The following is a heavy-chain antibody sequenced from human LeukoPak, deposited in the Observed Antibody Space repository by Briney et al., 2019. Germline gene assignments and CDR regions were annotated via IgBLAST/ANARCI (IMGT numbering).Heavy chain of an antibody. D-gene: IGHD3-22*01. V-gene: IGHV1-46*01. CDR2: INPSGGST. CDR1: GYTFTSYY. J-gene: IGHJ4*02. Sequence: ASVKVSCKASGYTFTSYYMHWVRQAPGQGLEWMGIINPSGGSTSYAQKFQGRVTMTRDMSTSTVYMELSSLRSEDTAVYYCARSEPEISGYYYGKVDYWGQGTLVTVSS. CDR3: ARSEPEISGYYYGKVDY.